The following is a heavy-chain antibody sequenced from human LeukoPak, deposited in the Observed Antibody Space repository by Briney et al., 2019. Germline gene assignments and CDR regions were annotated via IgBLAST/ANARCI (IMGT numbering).Heavy chain of an antibody. CDR2: INLNGGST. J-gene: IGHJ6*02. D-gene: IGHD3-10*01. Sequence: GGSLRLSCAASGFTFDEYGMSCVRQAPGKGLEWVSGINLNGGSTGYADSVKGRFTISRDNAKSSLYLQMNSLRAEDTALYHCARDLDYGSGSPDYGMDVWGQGTTVTVSS. CDR3: ARDLDYGSGSPDYGMDV. V-gene: IGHV3-20*01. CDR1: GFTFDEYG.